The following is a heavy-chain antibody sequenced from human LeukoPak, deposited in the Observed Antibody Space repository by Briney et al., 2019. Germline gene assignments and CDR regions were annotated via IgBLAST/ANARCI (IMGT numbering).Heavy chain of an antibody. CDR3: ARDRAHFNIFGLHLGETNYFDY. CDR1: GFTFSSYS. J-gene: IGHJ4*02. V-gene: IGHV3-48*01. Sequence: GGSLRLSCAASGFTFSSYSMNWVRQAPGKGLEWVSYISYSSSTIYYADSVKGRFTISRDNAKNSLYLQMNSLRAEDTAVYYCARDRAHFNIFGLHLGETNYFDYWGQGTLVTVSS. CDR2: ISYSSSTI. D-gene: IGHD3-16*01.